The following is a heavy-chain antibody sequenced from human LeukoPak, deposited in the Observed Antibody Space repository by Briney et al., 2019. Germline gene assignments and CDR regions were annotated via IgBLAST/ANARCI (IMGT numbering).Heavy chain of an antibody. CDR3: VRESDWLFDH. CDR2: INHSGST. Sequence: SETLSLTCGVYGGSFSGYYWSWIRQPPGKGLEWIGEINHSGSTNYNPSLKGRATISVDTSKNQFSLSLNSVTAADTAVYYCVRESDWLFDHWGPGTLVTVSS. D-gene: IGHD3-9*01. V-gene: IGHV4-34*01. J-gene: IGHJ4*02. CDR1: GGSFSGYY.